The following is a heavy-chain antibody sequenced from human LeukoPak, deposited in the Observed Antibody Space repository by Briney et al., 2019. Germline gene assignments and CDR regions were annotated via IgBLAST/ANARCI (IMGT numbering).Heavy chain of an antibody. Sequence: PSETLSLTCAVYGGSFSGYYWSWIRQPPGKGLEWIGEINHSGSTNYNPSLKSRVTISVDTSKNQFSLKLSSVTAADTAVYYCARASNTLRKRDIDYWGQGTLVTVSS. CDR1: GGSFSGYY. V-gene: IGHV4-34*01. D-gene: IGHD2/OR15-2a*01. CDR2: INHSGST. J-gene: IGHJ4*02. CDR3: ARASNTLRKRDIDY.